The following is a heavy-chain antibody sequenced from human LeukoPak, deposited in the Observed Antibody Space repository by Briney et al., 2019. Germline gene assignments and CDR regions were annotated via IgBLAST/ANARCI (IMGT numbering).Heavy chain of an antibody. CDR2: ISYSGGT. J-gene: IGHJ4*02. V-gene: IGHV4-30-4*07. D-gene: IGHD6-19*01. CDR1: GGSISSGGYS. Sequence: PSETLSLTCAVSGGSISSGGYSWSWIRQPAGKGLEWIGYISYSGGTYYNPSLKSRVTISLDTSKNQLFLKLSSVTAADTAVYYCARNAEIAVAENLALDYWGQGTLVTVSS. CDR3: ARNAEIAVAENLALDY.